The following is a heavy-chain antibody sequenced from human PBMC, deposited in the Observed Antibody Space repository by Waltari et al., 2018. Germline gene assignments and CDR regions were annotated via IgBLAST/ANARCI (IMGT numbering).Heavy chain of an antibody. J-gene: IGHJ4*02. CDR2: IKHDGTTK. V-gene: IGHV3-7*01. Sequence: EIQVLESGGGLVLRGGALSVSCTASGFIFSWVWRSWVRQAPGKGVELVANIKHDGTTKFYLDSVKCRFTISRDNAQNTVYLQMNSLRVEDTALYYCARAVDVADYWGQGTLVTVSS. D-gene: IGHD5-12*01. CDR3: ARAVDVADY. CDR1: GFIFSWVW.